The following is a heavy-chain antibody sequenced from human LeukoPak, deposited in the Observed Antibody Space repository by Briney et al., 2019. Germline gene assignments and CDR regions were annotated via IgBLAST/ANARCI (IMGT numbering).Heavy chain of an antibody. CDR3: ARGRYSSGWYGNDAFDI. Sequence: ASVKVSCKASGYTFTGYYMHWVRQAPGQGLEWMGWINPNSGGTNYAQKFQGWVTMTRDTSISTAYMELSRLRSDDTAVYYCARGRYSSGWYGNDAFDIWGQGTMVTVSS. J-gene: IGHJ3*02. V-gene: IGHV1-2*04. CDR1: GYTFTGYY. D-gene: IGHD6-19*01. CDR2: INPNSGGT.